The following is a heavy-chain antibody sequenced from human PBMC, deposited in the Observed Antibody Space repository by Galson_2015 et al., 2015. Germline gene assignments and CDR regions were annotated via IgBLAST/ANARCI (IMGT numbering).Heavy chain of an antibody. CDR3: ARPPRDSSGWYEGDAFDI. V-gene: IGHV5-51*01. J-gene: IGHJ3*02. Sequence: QSGAEVKKPGESLKISCKGSGYSFTSYWIGWVRQMPGKGLEWMGIIYPGDSDTRYSPSFQGQVTISADKSISTAYLQWSSLKASDTAMYYCARPPRDSSGWYEGDAFDIWGQGTMVTVSS. D-gene: IGHD6-19*01. CDR1: GYSFTSYW. CDR2: IYPGDSDT.